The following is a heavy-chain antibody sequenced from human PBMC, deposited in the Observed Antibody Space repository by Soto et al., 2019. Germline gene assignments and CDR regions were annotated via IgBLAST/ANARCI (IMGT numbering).Heavy chain of an antibody. CDR3: ARDWDSSGYQPGAVGWFDP. J-gene: IGHJ5*02. V-gene: IGHV1-69*04. CDR2: IIPILGIA. D-gene: IGHD3-22*01. CDR1: GGTFSSYT. Sequence: GASVKVSCKASGGTFSSYTISWVRQAPGQGLEWMGRIIPILGIANYAQKFQGRVTITADKSTSTAYMELSSLRSEDTAVYYCARDWDSSGYQPGAVGWFDPWGQGTLVTVSS.